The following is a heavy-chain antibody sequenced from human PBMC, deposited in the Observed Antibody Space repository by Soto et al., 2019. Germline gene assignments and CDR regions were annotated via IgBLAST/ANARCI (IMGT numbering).Heavy chain of an antibody. CDR2: INPNSGGT. V-gene: IGHV1-2*02. J-gene: IGHJ4*02. CDR3: ARVETYFRNPDKKHTYDSSGYYFSLFFDY. Sequence: ASVKVSCKASGYTFTGYYMHWVRQAPGQGLEWMGWINPNSGGTNYAQKFQGRVTMTRDTPISTAYMELSRLRSDDTAVYYCARVETYFRNPDKKHTYDSSGYYFSLFFDYWGQGTLVTVSS. D-gene: IGHD3-22*01. CDR1: GYTFTGYY.